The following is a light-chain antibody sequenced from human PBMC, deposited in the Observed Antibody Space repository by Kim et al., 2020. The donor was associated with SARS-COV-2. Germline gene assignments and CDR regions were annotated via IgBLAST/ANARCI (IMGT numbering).Light chain of an antibody. CDR2: RNS. CDR3: STWDNSLSAWV. CDR1: SNNVGNQG. Sequence: QTATLTCTGNSNNVGNQGAAWLQQHQGHPPKVLSYRNSNRPSGISERLSASRSGNTASLTITGLQPEDEADYYCSTWDNSLSAWVFGGGTKLTVL. J-gene: IGLJ3*02. V-gene: IGLV10-54*01.